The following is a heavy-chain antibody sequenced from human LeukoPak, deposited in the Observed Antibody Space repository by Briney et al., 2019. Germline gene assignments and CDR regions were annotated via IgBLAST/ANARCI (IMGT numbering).Heavy chain of an antibody. Sequence: GGSLRLSCTVSGITLSNYGMSWVRQAPGRGLEWVAGISGSGGGTKYADSVKGRFTISRDNPKNTLYLQMNSMRAEDRAVYFCAKRGVVIRVILVGFHREANYFDSWGQGALVTVSS. CDR2: ISGSGGGT. CDR1: GITLSNYG. V-gene: IGHV3-23*01. CDR3: AKRGVVIRVILVGFHREANYFDS. J-gene: IGHJ4*02. D-gene: IGHD3-22*01.